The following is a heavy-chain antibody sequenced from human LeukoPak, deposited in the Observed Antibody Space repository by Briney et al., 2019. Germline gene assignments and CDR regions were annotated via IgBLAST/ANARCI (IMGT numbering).Heavy chain of an antibody. V-gene: IGHV4-59*08. J-gene: IGHJ4*02. D-gene: IGHD1-26*01. CDR2: IYNTGRT. Sequence: PSATLSLTCSVSGGSITNYYWSWIRQSPGKGLEWIGFIYNTGRTNYNPSLQSRVTMSIDTSKNQFYLKLSSVTAADTAVYYCARQGELAIDYWGQGTLVT. CDR3: ARQGELAIDY. CDR1: GGSITNYY.